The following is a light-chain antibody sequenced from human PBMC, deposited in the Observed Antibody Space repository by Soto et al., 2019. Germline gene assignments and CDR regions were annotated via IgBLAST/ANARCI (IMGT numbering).Light chain of an antibody. CDR2: GPN. CDR1: NSNIGSHYA. J-gene: IGLJ2*01. Sequence: QSVLTQPPSVSGAPGQRVTISCTGSNSNIGSHYAVHWYQQVAETAPRLLIYGPNNRPSGVPDRFSASKSGTSASLAITGLRPEDEADYYCQSYDSGLSGVIFGGGTKVTVL. V-gene: IGLV1-40*01. CDR3: QSYDSGLSGVI.